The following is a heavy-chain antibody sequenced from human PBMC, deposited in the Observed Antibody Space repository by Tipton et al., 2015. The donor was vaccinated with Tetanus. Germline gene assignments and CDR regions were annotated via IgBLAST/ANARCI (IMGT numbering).Heavy chain of an antibody. CDR3: ARGVSMVHGVILHDHCDD. J-gene: IGHJ4*02. D-gene: IGHD3-10*01. CDR2: IYHNRDT. CDR1: GDSISSAGYS. Sequence: TLSLTCAVSGDSISSAGYSWSWIRQPPGKGLEWIGFIYHNRDTSYNPSLKSRDTISVDRSKNQFYLKLSSVTAADTAVYFWARGVSMVHGVILHDHCDDRGQVTLGTVSS. V-gene: IGHV4-30-2*01.